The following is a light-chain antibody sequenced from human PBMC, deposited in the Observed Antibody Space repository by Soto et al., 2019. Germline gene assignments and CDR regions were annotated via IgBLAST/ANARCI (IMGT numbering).Light chain of an antibody. CDR3: QQSYSTLWT. CDR1: QSISNY. V-gene: IGKV1-39*01. J-gene: IGKJ1*01. CDR2: AAS. Sequence: DIQMTQSPSSLSASVGDRVTITCRARQSISNYINWYQQKPGKAPKLLIYAASSLQSGVPSRFSGSGSGTDITLTISSLQPEDFATYYCQQSYSTLWTFGQGTKVEVK.